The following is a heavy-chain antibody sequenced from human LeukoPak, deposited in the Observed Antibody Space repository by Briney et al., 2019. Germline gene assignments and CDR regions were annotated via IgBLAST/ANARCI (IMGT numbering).Heavy chain of an antibody. CDR2: IYYSGST. V-gene: IGHV4-59*01. J-gene: IGHJ5*02. D-gene: IGHD2-2*01. CDR1: GGSISSYY. CDR3: AGLVVPGHFDP. Sequence: SETLSLTCTVSGGSISSYYWSWIRQPPGKGLEWIGYIYYSGSTNYNPSLKSRVTISVDTSKNQFSLKLSSVTAADTAMYYCAGLVVPGHFDPWGQGTLVTVSS.